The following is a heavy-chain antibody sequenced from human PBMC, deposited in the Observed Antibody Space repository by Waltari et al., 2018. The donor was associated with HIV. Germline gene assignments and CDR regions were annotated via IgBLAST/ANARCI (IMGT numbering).Heavy chain of an antibody. CDR3: ARAYYDFWSGTGSSGNWFDP. CDR2: IYTSGST. D-gene: IGHD3-3*01. Sequence: QVQLQESGPGLVKPSQTLSLTCTVSGGSISSGSYYWSWIRQPAGKGLEWIGRIYTSGSTNYTPSLKSRVTISVDTSKNQFSLKLRSVTAADTAVYYCARAYYDFWSGTGSSGNWFDPWGQGTLVTVSS. J-gene: IGHJ5*02. CDR1: GGSISSGSYY. V-gene: IGHV4-61*02.